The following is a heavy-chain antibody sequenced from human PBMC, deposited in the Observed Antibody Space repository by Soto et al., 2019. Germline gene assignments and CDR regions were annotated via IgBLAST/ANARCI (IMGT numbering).Heavy chain of an antibody. J-gene: IGHJ3*02. CDR2: ISAYNGNT. V-gene: IGHV1-18*01. Sequence: ASVKVSCKASGYTFTSYGISWVRQAPGQGLEWMGWISAYNGNTNYAQKLQGRVTMTTDTSTSTAYMELMSLRSDDTAVYYCAASVLYGDYVVAFDIWGQGTMVTVSS. CDR3: AASVLYGDYVVAFDI. D-gene: IGHD4-17*01. CDR1: GYTFTSYG.